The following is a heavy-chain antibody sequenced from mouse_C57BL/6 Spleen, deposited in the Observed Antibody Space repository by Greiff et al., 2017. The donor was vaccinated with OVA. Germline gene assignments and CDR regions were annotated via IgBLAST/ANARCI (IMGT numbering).Heavy chain of an antibody. Sequence: QVQLKQPGAELVMPGASVKLSCQASGYTFTSYWMHWVKQRPGQGLEWFGEIDPSDSYTNYHQKFKGKSTLTVDKASRTAYMQLSSLTSEDSAVYYCARKDYYGSSYYFDYWGQGTTLTVSS. CDR3: ARKDYYGSSYYFDY. D-gene: IGHD1-1*01. CDR2: IDPSDSYT. V-gene: IGHV1-69*01. CDR1: GYTFTSYW. J-gene: IGHJ2*01.